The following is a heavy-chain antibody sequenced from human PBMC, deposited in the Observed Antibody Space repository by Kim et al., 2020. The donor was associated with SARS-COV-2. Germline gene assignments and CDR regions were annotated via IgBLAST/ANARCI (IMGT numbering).Heavy chain of an antibody. CDR1: GGSISSSSYY. J-gene: IGHJ5*02. D-gene: IGHD3-10*01. V-gene: IGHV4-39*07. CDR3: ARGRTPRGPQKGLNWFDP. CDR2: IYYSGST. Sequence: SETLSLTCTVSGGSISSSSYYWGWIRQPPGKGLEWIGSIYYSGSTYYNPSLKSRVTISVDTSKNQFSLKLSSVTAADTAVYYCARGRTPRGPQKGLNWFDPWGQGTLVTVSS.